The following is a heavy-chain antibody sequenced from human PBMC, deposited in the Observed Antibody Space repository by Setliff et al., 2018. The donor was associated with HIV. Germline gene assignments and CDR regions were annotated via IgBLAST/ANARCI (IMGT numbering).Heavy chain of an antibody. CDR1: GGSIRTYY. Sequence: SETLSLTCTVSGGSIRTYYWSWIRQPPGKGLEWIGYIYYSGRTDYNPSLKSRVTISVDKSKNQFSLKLSSVTAADTAVYYCARHVEYMVRGVITHYYYYYMDVWGKGTTVTVSS. V-gene: IGHV4-59*08. CDR3: ARHVEYMVRGVITHYYYYYMDV. D-gene: IGHD3-10*01. CDR2: IYYSGRT. J-gene: IGHJ6*03.